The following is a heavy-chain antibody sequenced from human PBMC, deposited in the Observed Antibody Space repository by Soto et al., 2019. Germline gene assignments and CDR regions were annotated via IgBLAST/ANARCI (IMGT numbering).Heavy chain of an antibody. Sequence: GGSLRLSCAASGFTVSSNYMSWVRQAPGKGLEWVSVIYSGGSTYYADSVKGRFTISRDNSKNTLYLQMNSLRAEDTAVYYCSRDLATGDAFDIWCQGTMVTVSS. D-gene: IGHD5-12*01. CDR3: SRDLATGDAFDI. CDR1: GFTVSSNY. J-gene: IGHJ3*02. V-gene: IGHV3-66*02. CDR2: IYSGGST.